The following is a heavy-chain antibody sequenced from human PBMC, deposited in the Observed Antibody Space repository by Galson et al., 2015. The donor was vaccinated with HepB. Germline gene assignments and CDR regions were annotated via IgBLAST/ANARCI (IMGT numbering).Heavy chain of an antibody. Sequence: CAISGDSVSSNSAAWNWIRQSPSRGLEWLGRTYYRSKWYNDYAVSVKSRITINPDTSKNQFSLQLNSVTPEDTAVYYCARDYSSSWFGATRGYFDYWGQGTLVTVSS. V-gene: IGHV6-1*01. CDR1: GDSVSSNSAA. CDR3: ARDYSSSWFGATRGYFDY. J-gene: IGHJ4*02. D-gene: IGHD6-13*01. CDR2: TYYRSKWYN.